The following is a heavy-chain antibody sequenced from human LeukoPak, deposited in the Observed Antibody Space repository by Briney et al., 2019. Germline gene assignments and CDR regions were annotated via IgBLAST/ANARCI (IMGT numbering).Heavy chain of an antibody. V-gene: IGHV1-69*05. CDR3: ARVQGYCSSTSCYDPDDAFDI. CDR2: IIPIFGTA. CDR1: GGTFSSYA. Sequence: SVKVSCKASGGTFSSYAISWVRQAPGQGLEWMGGIIPIFGTANYAQKFQGRVTITTDESTSTAYMELSSLRSEDTAVYYCARVQGYCSSTSCYDPDDAFDIWGQGTMATVSS. D-gene: IGHD2-2*01. J-gene: IGHJ3*02.